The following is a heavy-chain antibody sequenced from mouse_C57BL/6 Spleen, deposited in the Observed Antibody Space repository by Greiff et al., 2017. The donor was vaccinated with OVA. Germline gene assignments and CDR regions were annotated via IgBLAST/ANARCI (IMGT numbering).Heavy chain of an antibody. V-gene: IGHV5-4*03. CDR1: GFTFSSYA. CDR3: AKDGYDY. CDR2: ISDGGSYT. D-gene: IGHD2-3*01. J-gene: IGHJ2*01. Sequence: DVKLVESGGGLVKPGGSLKLSCAASGFTFSSYAMSWVRQTPEKRLEWVATISDGGSYTYYPDNVKGRFTISRDNAKNNLYLQMSHLKSEDTAMYYCAKDGYDYWGQGTTLTVSS.